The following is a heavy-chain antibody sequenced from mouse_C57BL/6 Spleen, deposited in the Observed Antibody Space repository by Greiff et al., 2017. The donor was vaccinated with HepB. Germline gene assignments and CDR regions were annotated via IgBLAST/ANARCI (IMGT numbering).Heavy chain of an antibody. Sequence: VQLQQPGAELVMPGASVKLSCKASGYTFTSYWMHWVKQRPGQGLEWIGEIDPSDSYTNYNQKFKGKSTLTVDKSSSTAYMQLSSLTSEDSAVYYCARGDDYDGGGFDYWGQGTTLTVSS. V-gene: IGHV1-69*01. CDR2: IDPSDSYT. CDR1: GYTFTSYW. J-gene: IGHJ2*01. CDR3: ARGDDYDGGGFDY. D-gene: IGHD2-4*01.